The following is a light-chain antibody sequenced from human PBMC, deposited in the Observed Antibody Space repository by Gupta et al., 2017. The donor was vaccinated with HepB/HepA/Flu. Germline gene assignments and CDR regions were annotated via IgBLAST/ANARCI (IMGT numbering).Light chain of an antibody. Sequence: IVMTQSPDSLAVSLGERATINCKSSQTLSYSANNKNYLAWYQQKPGQPPKLLIYWASTRESGVPDRFSGSGSGTDFTLTISSLQAEDVAVYYCQQYYSTPRTFGQGTKVEIK. CDR1: QTLSYSANNKNY. J-gene: IGKJ1*01. V-gene: IGKV4-1*01. CDR2: WAS. CDR3: QQYYSTPRT.